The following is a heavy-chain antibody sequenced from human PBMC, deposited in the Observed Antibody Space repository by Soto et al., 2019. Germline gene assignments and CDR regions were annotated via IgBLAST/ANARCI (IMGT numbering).Heavy chain of an antibody. CDR3: ARDWGSGDTGITGTLLVACDI. D-gene: IGHD1-20*01. CDR2: IIPSFGTA. J-gene: IGHJ3*02. V-gene: IGHV1-69*13. Sequence: SVKVSCKACGVTFSSYAISWVRQAPAQGLEWMGGIIPSFGTANYAQKFQGRVTITADESTSTAYMELSSLRSEGTAVYYCARDWGSGDTGITGTLLVACDIWGQGTRVTVSS. CDR1: GVTFSSYA.